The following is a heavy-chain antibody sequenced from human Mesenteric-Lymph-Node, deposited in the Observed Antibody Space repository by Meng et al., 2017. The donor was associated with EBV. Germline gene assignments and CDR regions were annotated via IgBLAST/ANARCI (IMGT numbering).Heavy chain of an antibody. CDR1: GASFSGYY. Sequence: QAQLHQCGAGLLKASDTLSLICSVCGASFSGYYWSLIRPSPGKGLEWIGEINHNGGTNQNPSLKSRVTISVDTSKNQFSLKVSSVTAADTAVYYCTRAHPGDSGYDPVHFDHWGQGTLVTVSS. J-gene: IGHJ4*02. D-gene: IGHD5-12*01. CDR2: INHNGGT. CDR3: TRAHPGDSGYDPVHFDH. V-gene: IGHV4-34*01.